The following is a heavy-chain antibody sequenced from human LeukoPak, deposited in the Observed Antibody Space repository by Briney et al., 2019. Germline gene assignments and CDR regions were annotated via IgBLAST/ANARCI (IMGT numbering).Heavy chain of an antibody. J-gene: IGHJ4*02. D-gene: IGHD2-2*01. CDR3: ACLVPAAMD. CDR2: INHSGSI. V-gene: IGHV4-34*01. CDR1: GGSFSGYY. Sequence: SETLSLTCAVYGGSFSGYYWSWIRQPPGKGLEWIGEINHSGSINYNPSLKSRVTISIDTSKNQFSLKLSSVTAADTAVYYCACLVPAAMDWGQGTLVTVSS.